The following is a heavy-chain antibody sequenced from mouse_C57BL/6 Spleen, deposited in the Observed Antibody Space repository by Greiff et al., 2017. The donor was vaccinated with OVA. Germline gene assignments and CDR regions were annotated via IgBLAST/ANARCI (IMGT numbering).Heavy chain of an antibody. Sequence: VQLQQSGGGLVKPGGSLKLSCAASGFTFSDYGMHWVRQAPEKGLEWVAYISSGSSTIYYADTVKGRFTISRDNAKNTLFLQMTSLRSEDTAMYYCARPHYDGYYVDYWGQGTTLTVSS. CDR2: ISSGSSTI. CDR3: ARPHYDGYYVDY. CDR1: GFTFSDYG. J-gene: IGHJ2*01. D-gene: IGHD2-3*01. V-gene: IGHV5-17*01.